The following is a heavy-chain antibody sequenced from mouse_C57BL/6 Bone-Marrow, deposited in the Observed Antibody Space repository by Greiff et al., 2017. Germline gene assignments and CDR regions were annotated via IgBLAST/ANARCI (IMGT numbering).Heavy chain of an antibody. D-gene: IGHD2-2*01. V-gene: IGHV1-9*01. CDR2: ILPGSGST. CDR3: ARLKSTMVTTRDY. J-gene: IGHJ2*01. CDR1: GYTFTGYW. Sequence: VQLQQSGAELMQPGASVKLSCKATGYTFTGYWIEWVKQRPGHGLEWIGEILPGSGSTNYNAKFKGKATFTADTSSNTAYMQLISLTTEDSAIYYCARLKSTMVTTRDYWGQGTTLTVSS.